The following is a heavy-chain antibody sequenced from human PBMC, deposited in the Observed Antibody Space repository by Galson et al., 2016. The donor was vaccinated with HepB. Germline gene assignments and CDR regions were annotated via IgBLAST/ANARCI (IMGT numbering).Heavy chain of an antibody. CDR1: GFTFSDYY. J-gene: IGHJ6*04. V-gene: IGHV3-11*01. Sequence: SLRLSCAASGFTFSDYYMSWLRQAPGKGLEWISYISGSGRTIYYPDSMRGRFTVSRDNAKNSLFLQLNSLRAEDTAVYYCARDGCSTTTCYSDYYYYHGLGVWGKGTTGTVSS. D-gene: IGHD2-2*01. CDR2: ISGSGRTI. CDR3: ARDGCSTTTCYSDYYYYHGLGV.